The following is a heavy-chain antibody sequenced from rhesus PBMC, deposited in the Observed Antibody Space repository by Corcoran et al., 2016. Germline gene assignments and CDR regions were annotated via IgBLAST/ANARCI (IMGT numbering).Heavy chain of an antibody. CDR3: AREYSGYSYNDY. D-gene: IGHD5-24*01. V-gene: IGHV4-80*01. CDR1: GASISSYW. CDR2: ISGNSGSN. J-gene: IGHJ4*01. Sequence: QVQLQESGPGLVKPSETLSLTCAVSGASISSYWWNWIRQPPGKGLEWIGEISGNSGSNNYNHSLKSRVTISKDASKNRFSLKLSSVTAADTAVYYCAREYSGYSYNDYWGQGVLVTFSS.